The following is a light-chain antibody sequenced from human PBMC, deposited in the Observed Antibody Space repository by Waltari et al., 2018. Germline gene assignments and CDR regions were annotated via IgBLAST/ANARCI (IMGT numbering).Light chain of an antibody. V-gene: IGLV2-11*01. CDR2: EVS. CDR3: YSYAGSYSV. J-gene: IGLJ2*01. Sequence: QSALTQPRPVSGSPGQSVTISCTGSSSDVGRYDYVPWYQQRPGNAPKLMISEVSQRPSGVPDRFSGSNSGNPASLTISGLQAEDEADYYCYSYAGSYSVFGGGTKLTVL. CDR1: SSDVGRYDY.